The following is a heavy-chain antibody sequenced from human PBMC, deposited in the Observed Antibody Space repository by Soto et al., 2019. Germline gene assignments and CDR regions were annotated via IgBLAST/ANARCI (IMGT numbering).Heavy chain of an antibody. CDR1: GFTFSSYW. CDR3: ARGTGGNSAFDY. CDR2: INSDGSST. D-gene: IGHD2-21*02. V-gene: IGHV3-74*01. Sequence: GGSLRLSCAASGFTFSSYWMHWVRQAPGKGLVWVSRINSDGSSTTYADTVKGRFTISRDNAKNTLYLQMNSLRAEDTAVYYCARGTGGNSAFDYWVQGTLVTVSS. J-gene: IGHJ4*02.